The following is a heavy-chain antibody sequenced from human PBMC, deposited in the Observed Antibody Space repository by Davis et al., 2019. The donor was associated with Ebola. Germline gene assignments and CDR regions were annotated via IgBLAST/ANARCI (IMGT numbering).Heavy chain of an antibody. CDR3: ASSYYYDSSGYSFDY. V-gene: IGHV1-69*06. CDR1: GGTFSSYS. J-gene: IGHJ4*02. D-gene: IGHD3-22*01. Sequence: SVKVSCKASGGTFSSYSISWVRQAPGQGLEWMGGIIPIFGTSNYAQKFQGRVTITADKSTSTAYMELSSLRSEDTAVYYCASSYYYDSSGYSFDYWGQGTLVTVSS. CDR2: IIPIFGTS.